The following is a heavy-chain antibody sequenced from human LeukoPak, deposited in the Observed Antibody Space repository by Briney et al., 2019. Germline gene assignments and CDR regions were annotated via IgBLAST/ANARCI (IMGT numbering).Heavy chain of an antibody. CDR1: GFTFSSYG. CDR3: AKDMLPGIAVAGTIY. CDR2: ISYDGSNK. V-gene: IGHV3-30*18. D-gene: IGHD6-19*01. J-gene: IGHJ4*02. Sequence: PGGSLRLSCAASGFTFSSYGMHWVRQAPGKGLEWVAVISYDGSNKYYADSVKGRFTISRDNSKNTLYLQMNSLRAEDTAVNYCAKDMLPGIAVAGTIYWGQGTLVTVSS.